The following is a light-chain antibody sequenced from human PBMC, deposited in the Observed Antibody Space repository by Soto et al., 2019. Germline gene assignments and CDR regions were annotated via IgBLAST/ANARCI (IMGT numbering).Light chain of an antibody. Sequence: ETVLMQTPGTLSLSQGQRATLSCRASENVRNNYLAWYQQKPGQAPRLLISGASKRATGIPDRFSGSGSGTDFTLTINRLEAEDFAVFYCHPFSFMWPFGQGTKVDIK. J-gene: IGKJ1*01. CDR1: ENVRNNY. CDR3: HPFSFMWP. CDR2: GAS. V-gene: IGKV3-20*01.